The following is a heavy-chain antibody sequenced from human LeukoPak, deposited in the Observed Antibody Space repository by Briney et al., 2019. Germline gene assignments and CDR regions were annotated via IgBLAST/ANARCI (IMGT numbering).Heavy chain of an antibody. CDR1: GYTFTSYY. D-gene: IGHD1-7*01. Sequence: GASVKVSCKASGYTFTSYYMHWVRQAPGQGLEWGGGINPNSGGRNYAQKVQGRVTMTRDTSISTAYMELSRLRSDDTALYYCARESSITGTTSGSLQFDPWGQGTLVTVSS. CDR2: INPNSGGR. J-gene: IGHJ5*02. CDR3: ARESSITGTTSGSLQFDP. V-gene: IGHV1-2*02.